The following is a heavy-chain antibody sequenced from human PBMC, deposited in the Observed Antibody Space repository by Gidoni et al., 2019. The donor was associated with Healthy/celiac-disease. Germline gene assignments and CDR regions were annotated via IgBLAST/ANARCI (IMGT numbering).Heavy chain of an antibody. CDR2: VYYRGST. V-gene: IGHV4-39*07. CDR1: GGSISSSSYY. J-gene: IGHJ4*02. CDR3: ARWVGSGWYYFDY. D-gene: IGHD6-19*01. Sequence: QLQLQESGPGLVKPSETLSLTCTVSGGSISSSSYYWGWIRQAPGKGLEWIGTVYYRGSTYYNPSLKSRVTISVDTSKNQFSLKLSSVTAADTAVYYCARWVGSGWYYFDYWGQGTLVTVSS.